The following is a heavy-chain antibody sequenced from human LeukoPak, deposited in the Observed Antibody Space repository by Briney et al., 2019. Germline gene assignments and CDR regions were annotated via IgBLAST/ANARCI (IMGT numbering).Heavy chain of an antibody. V-gene: IGHV4-59*08. Sequence: KASETLSLTCTVSGGSISSYYWSWIRQPPGKGLEWIGYIYYSGSTYYNPSLKSRVTISVDTSKNQFSLKLSSVTAADTAVYYCASCSDSSSSHDYWGQGTLVTVSS. CDR1: GGSISSYY. CDR3: ASCSDSSSSHDY. CDR2: IYYSGST. J-gene: IGHJ4*02. D-gene: IGHD6-6*01.